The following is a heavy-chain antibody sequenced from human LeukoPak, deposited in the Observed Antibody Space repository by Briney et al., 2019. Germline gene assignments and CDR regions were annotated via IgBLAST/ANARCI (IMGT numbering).Heavy chain of an antibody. Sequence: ASVKVSCKASGYTFTGYYMHWVRQAPGQGLEWMGWINPNSGGTNYAQKFQGRVTMIRDTSISTAYMELSRLRSDDTAVYYCARAASYYDILTGYDYWGQGTLVTVSS. J-gene: IGHJ4*02. V-gene: IGHV1-2*02. CDR3: ARAASYYDILTGYDY. D-gene: IGHD3-9*01. CDR2: INPNSGGT. CDR1: GYTFTGYY.